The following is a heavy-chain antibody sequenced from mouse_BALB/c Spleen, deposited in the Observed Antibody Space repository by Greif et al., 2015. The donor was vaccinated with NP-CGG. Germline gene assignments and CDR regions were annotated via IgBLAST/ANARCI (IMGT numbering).Heavy chain of an antibody. V-gene: IGHV5-9-3*01. J-gene: IGHJ2*01. CDR2: ISSGGSYA. D-gene: IGHD1-1*01. Sequence: EVKLQESGGGLVKPGGSLKLSCAASGFTFSSYAMSWVRQTPEKRLEWVATISSGGSYAYYPDSVKGRFTISRDNAKNTLYLQMSSLRSEDTAMYYCARRGYYGSSYEDYFDYWGQGTTLTVSS. CDR3: ARRGYYGSSYEDYFDY. CDR1: GFTFSSYA.